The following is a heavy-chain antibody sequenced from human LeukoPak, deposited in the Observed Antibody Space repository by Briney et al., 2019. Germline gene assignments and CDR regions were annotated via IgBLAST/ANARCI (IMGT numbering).Heavy chain of an antibody. CDR3: ARARTGYLSY. CDR2: INPSGGST. Sequence: GASVKVSCKASGYTFTDNFIHWVRQAPGQGLEWMGIINPSGGSTSYAQKFQGRVTMTRDTSTSTVYMELSSLRSEDTAVYYCARARTGYLSYWGQGTPVTVSS. J-gene: IGHJ4*02. D-gene: IGHD3-9*01. V-gene: IGHV1-46*01. CDR1: GYTFTDNF.